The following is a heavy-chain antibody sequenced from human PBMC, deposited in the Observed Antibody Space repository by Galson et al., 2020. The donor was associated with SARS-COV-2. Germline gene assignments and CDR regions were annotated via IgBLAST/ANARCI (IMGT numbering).Heavy chain of an antibody. CDR3: ARVPPYYDFWSGYWFDRSYYYYGMDV. D-gene: IGHD3-3*01. CDR2: INHSGST. V-gene: IGHV4-34*01. CDR1: GGSFRGYY. J-gene: IGHJ6*02. Sequence: SETLSLTCAVYGGSFRGYYWSWIRQPPGKGLEWIGEINHSGSTNYNPSLKSRVTISVDTSKNQFSLKLSSVTAADTAVYYCARVPPYYDFWSGYWFDRSYYYYGMDVWGQGTTVTVSS.